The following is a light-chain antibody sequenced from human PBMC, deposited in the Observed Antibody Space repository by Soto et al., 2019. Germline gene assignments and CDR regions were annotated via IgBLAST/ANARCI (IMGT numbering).Light chain of an antibody. CDR3: QQYDSSPYT. V-gene: IGKV3-20*01. CDR2: GAS. Sequence: EIVLTQSPGTLSLSPGEGATLSCRASQSVSSSFLAWYQQKPGQAPRLLIYGASSRDTGIPDRFSGSGSGTDFTLTISRLEPEDFAVYYCQQYDSSPYTFGEGTKREIK. CDR1: QSVSSSF. J-gene: IGKJ2*01.